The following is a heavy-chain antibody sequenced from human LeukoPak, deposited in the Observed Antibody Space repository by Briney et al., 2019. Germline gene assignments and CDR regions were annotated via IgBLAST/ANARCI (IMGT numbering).Heavy chain of an antibody. CDR2: IKTDGSEK. V-gene: IGHV3-7*01. J-gene: IGHJ4*02. CDR1: GFTCSSFW. Sequence: GGSLRLSCAASGFTCSSFWMAWVRQAPGKGLEWVANIKTDGSEKYYVGSVKGRFTISRDNAENLLYLQMNSLRAEDTAIYYCANSGWSLRDYWGQGTLVTVSS. CDR3: ANSGWSLRDY. D-gene: IGHD6-19*01.